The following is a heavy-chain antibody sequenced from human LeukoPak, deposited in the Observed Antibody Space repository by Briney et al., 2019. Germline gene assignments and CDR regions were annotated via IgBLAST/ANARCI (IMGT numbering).Heavy chain of an antibody. J-gene: IGHJ1*01. CDR1: GLTFSRFW. CDR3: ARGEYDYDGGY. V-gene: IGHV3-7*04. CDR2: IKQDGSEK. D-gene: IGHD3-22*01. Sequence: PGGSLRLSCAASGLTFSRFWMSWVRQAPGKGLEWVANIKQDGSEKYYVDSVKGRFTISRDNAKNSLYLQMNSLRVEDTAVYYCARGEYDYDGGYWGQGTLVTVSS.